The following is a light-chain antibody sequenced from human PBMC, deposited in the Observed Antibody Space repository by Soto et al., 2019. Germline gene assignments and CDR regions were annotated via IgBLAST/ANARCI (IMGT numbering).Light chain of an antibody. J-gene: IGKJ4*01. CDR2: QAS. CDR1: QTINTW. V-gene: IGKV1-5*03. CDR3: QQYDNYPLT. Sequence: DIQMAQSPSTLPANIGDRVSITCRASQTINTWLARYQQKPGKAPNLLIYQASTLETGVPSRFSGSGSGTEFTLTISGLQPDDFASYYCQQYDNYPLTFGGGTKVEI.